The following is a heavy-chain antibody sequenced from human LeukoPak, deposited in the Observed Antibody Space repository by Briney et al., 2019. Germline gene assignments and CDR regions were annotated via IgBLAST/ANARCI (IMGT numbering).Heavy chain of an antibody. V-gene: IGHV4-59*11. D-gene: IGHD6-19*01. CDR3: ARVRPDSSGWRYYYYYMDV. Sequence: SETLSLTCTVSGGSISSHYWSWIRQPPGKGLEWIGYIYYSGSTNHNPSLKSRVTISVDTSKNQFSLKLSSVTAADTAVYYCARVRPDSSGWRYYYYYMDVWGKGTTVTVSS. J-gene: IGHJ6*03. CDR2: IYYSGST. CDR1: GGSISSHY.